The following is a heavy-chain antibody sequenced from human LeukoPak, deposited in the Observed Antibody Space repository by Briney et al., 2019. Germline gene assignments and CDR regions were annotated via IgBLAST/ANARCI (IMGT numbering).Heavy chain of an antibody. J-gene: IGHJ6*03. CDR2: INHSGST. CDR3: ARGTMGYYRGYYYYYYMDV. CDR1: GGSFSGYY. V-gene: IGHV4-34*01. D-gene: IGHD3-3*01. Sequence: LETLSLTCAVYGGSFSGYYWSWIRQPPGKGLEWIGEINHSGSTNYNPSLKSRVTISVDTSKNQFSLKLSSVTAADTAVYYCARGTMGYYRGYYYYYYMDVWGKGTTVTVSS.